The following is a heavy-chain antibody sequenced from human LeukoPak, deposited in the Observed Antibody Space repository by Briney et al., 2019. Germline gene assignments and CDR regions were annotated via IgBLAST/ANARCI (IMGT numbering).Heavy chain of an antibody. CDR3: AKDWSYGGNSWKYFGS. CDR2: ISWGSDSV. D-gene: IGHD4-23*01. CDR1: GFTFDDYA. J-gene: IGHJ4*02. V-gene: IGHV3-9*01. Sequence: GGSLRLSCAASGFTFDDYAMHWVRQAPGKGLEWVSGISWGSDSVDYADSVKGRFTISRDNAKNSLYLRMNSLRADDTALYYCAKDWSYGGNSWKYFGSWGQGILVTVSS.